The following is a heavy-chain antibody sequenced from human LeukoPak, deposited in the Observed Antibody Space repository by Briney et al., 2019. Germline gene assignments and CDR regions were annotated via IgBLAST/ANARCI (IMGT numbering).Heavy chain of an antibody. D-gene: IGHD1-26*01. CDR2: INHSGST. CDR3: ARGGSPVGATSDY. Sequence: SETLSLTCAVSGYSISSGYYWGWIRQPPGKGLEWIGEINHSGSTNYNPSLKSRVTISVDTSKNQFSLKLSSVTAADTAVYYCARGGSPVGATSDYWGQGTLVTVSS. V-gene: IGHV4-38-2*01. J-gene: IGHJ4*02. CDR1: GYSISSGYY.